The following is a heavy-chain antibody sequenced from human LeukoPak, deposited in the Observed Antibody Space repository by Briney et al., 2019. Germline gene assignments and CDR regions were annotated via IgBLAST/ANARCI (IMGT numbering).Heavy chain of an antibody. V-gene: IGHV3-23*01. CDR1: GFTFSIYA. CDR2: ISGSGGST. J-gene: IGHJ6*02. Sequence: SGGSLRLSCAASGFTFSIYAMSWVRQAPGKGLEWVSAISGSGGSTYYADSVKGRFTISRDNSKNTLYLQMNSLRAEDTAVYYCAKEGYCSSTSCYTLYYYYYGMDVWGQGTTVTVSS. CDR3: AKEGYCSSTSCYTLYYYYYGMDV. D-gene: IGHD2-2*02.